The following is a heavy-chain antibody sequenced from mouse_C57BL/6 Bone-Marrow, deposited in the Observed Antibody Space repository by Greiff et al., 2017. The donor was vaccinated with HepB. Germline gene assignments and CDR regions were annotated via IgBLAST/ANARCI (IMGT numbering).Heavy chain of an antibody. Sequence: VQLVESGAELARPGASVKLSCKASGYTFTSYGISWVKQRTGQGLEWIGEIYPRSGNTYYNEKFKGKATLTADKSSSTAYMELRSLTSEDSAVYFCATGYLFYAMDYWGQGTSVTVSS. V-gene: IGHV1-81*01. CDR1: GYTFTSYG. CDR3: ATGYLFYAMDY. CDR2: IYPRSGNT. J-gene: IGHJ4*01. D-gene: IGHD3-1*01.